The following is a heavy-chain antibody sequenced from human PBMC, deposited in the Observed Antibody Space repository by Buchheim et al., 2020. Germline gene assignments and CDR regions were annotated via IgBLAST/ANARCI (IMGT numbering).Heavy chain of an antibody. CDR3: ARRLWFGEGDYGMDV. J-gene: IGHJ6*02. CDR1: GFTFSSYR. D-gene: IGHD3-10*01. V-gene: IGHV3-21*01. Sequence: EVQLVESGGGLVKPGGSLRLSCAASGFTFSSYRMKWVRQAPGKGLEWVSSISSSSSYIYYADSVKGRFIISRDNAKNSLYPQMSSLRVEDTAVYYCARRLWFGEGDYGMDVWGQGTT. CDR2: ISSSSSYI.